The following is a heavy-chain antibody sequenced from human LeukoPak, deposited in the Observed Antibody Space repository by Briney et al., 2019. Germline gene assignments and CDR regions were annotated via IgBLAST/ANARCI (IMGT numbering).Heavy chain of an antibody. V-gene: IGHV3-23*01. Sequence: HTGGSLRLSCAASGFTFGSYWMSWVRQAPGKGLEWVSAISGIGGSTYYTDSVKGRFTISRDNSKNTLYLQMNSLRAEDTAVYYCAKAPPYCSGGSCYWWFDPWGQGTLVTVSS. CDR2: ISGIGGST. CDR3: AKAPPYCSGGSCYWWFDP. CDR1: GFTFGSYW. J-gene: IGHJ5*02. D-gene: IGHD2-15*01.